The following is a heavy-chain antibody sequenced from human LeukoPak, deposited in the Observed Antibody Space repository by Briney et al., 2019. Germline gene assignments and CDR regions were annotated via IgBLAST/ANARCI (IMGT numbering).Heavy chain of an antibody. V-gene: IGHV3-7*01. CDR3: ARAPYSGGWYLMY. CDR1: GFTFSSYW. CDR2: TRQDGNEQ. D-gene: IGHD6-19*01. J-gene: IGHJ4*02. Sequence: PGGSLRLSCAASGFTFSSYWMTWVRQAPGKGLEWVANTRQDGNEQYYMDSVKGRFTISRDNAKNSLFLQMNSLRAEDTAVYYCARAPYSGGWYLMYWGQGALVTVSS.